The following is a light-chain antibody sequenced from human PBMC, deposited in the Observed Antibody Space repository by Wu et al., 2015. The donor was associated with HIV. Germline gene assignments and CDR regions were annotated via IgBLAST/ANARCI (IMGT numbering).Light chain of an antibody. V-gene: IGKV3-20*01. CDR3: QQYNDYSWT. Sequence: EIVLTQSPGTLSLSPGERATLSCRASQSVSDIYLAWYQQKPGQAPSLLIYGASSRATGIPDRFSGSGSGTEFTLTISRLEPEDFATYHCQQYNDYSWTFGQGTKVEIK. CDR2: GAS. CDR1: QSVSDIY. J-gene: IGKJ1*01.